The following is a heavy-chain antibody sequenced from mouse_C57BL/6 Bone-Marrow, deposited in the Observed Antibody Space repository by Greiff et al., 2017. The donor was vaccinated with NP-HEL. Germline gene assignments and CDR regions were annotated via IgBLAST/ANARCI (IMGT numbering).Heavy chain of an antibody. V-gene: IGHV14-4*01. J-gene: IGHJ3*01. D-gene: IGHD1-1*01. CDR1: GFNIKDDY. CDR3: TRYYGSSYGAY. Sequence: VHVKQSGAELVRPGASVKLSCTASGFNIKDDYMHWVKQRPEQGLEWIGWIDPENGDTEYASKFQGKATITADTSSNTAYLQLSSLTSEDTAVYYCTRYYGSSYGAYWGQGTLVTVSA. CDR2: IDPENGDT.